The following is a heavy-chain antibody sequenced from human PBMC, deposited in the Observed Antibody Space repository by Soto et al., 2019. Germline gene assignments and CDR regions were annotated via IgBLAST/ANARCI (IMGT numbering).Heavy chain of an antibody. D-gene: IGHD6-13*01. CDR2: IIPIFGTA. Sequence: VASVKVSCKASGGTFSSYAISWVRQAPGQGLEWMGGIIPIFGTANYAQKFQGRVTITADESTSTAYMELSSLRSEDTAVYYCARVRLGQQLVPFDYWGQGTLVTVSS. CDR1: GGTFSSYA. J-gene: IGHJ4*02. CDR3: ARVRLGQQLVPFDY. V-gene: IGHV1-69*13.